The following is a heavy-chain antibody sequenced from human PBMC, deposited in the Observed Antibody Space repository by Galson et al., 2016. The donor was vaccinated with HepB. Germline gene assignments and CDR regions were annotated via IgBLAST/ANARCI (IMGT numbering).Heavy chain of an antibody. D-gene: IGHD3-22*01. CDR1: GYTFTDYY. Sequence: SVKVSCKASGYTFTDYYMHRVRPAPGQGLEWLGWINPNSGGTDYAQKFQGRVTMTRDTSISTAYMELSRLRSDDTAVYYCARVTENYYDASWGQGTLITVSS. CDR2: INPNSGGT. J-gene: IGHJ4*02. CDR3: ARVTENYYDAS. V-gene: IGHV1-2*02.